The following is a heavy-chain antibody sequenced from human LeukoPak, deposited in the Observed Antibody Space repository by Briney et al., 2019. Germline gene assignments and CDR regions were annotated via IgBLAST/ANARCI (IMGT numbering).Heavy chain of an antibody. J-gene: IGHJ6*03. CDR2: IYYSGST. D-gene: IGHD5-18*01. CDR3: ARGGYSYGSFTGYYMDV. Sequence: MSSETLSLTCTVSGGSITSYYWSWIRQPPGKGLEWIGYIYYSGSTNYNPSLKSRVTISVDTSKNQFSLKLSSVTAADTAVYSCARGGYSYGSFTGYYMDVWGKGTTVTIPS. CDR1: GGSITSYY. V-gene: IGHV4-59*01.